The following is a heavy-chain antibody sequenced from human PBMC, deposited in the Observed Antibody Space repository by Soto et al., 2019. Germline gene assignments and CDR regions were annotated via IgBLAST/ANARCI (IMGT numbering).Heavy chain of an antibody. CDR3: AADYYDTTDYYYDY. Sequence: SVKVSCKASGFTFISSAVQWVRQARGQRLEWIGWIVVGSGNTNYAQKFQERVTISRDLSTSTAYMELGSLRSEDMAVYYCAADYYDTTDYYYDYWGQGTLVTVSS. J-gene: IGHJ4*02. V-gene: IGHV1-58*01. CDR1: GFTFISSA. CDR2: IVVGSGNT. D-gene: IGHD3-22*01.